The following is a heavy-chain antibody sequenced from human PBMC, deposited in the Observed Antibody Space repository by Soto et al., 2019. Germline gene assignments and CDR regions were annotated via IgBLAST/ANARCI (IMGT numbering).Heavy chain of an antibody. CDR1: GGSISSGGYY. Sequence: QVQLQESGPGLVKPSQTLSLTCTVSGGSISSGGYYWSWIRQHPGKGLEWIGYIYYSGSTYYNPSLKSRVTISVDTSKNQFSLKLSSVTAADTAVYYCARDRRDSHYSYYGMDVWGQGTTVTVSS. V-gene: IGHV4-31*03. CDR3: ARDRRDSHYSYYGMDV. J-gene: IGHJ6*02. D-gene: IGHD2-15*01. CDR2: IYYSGST.